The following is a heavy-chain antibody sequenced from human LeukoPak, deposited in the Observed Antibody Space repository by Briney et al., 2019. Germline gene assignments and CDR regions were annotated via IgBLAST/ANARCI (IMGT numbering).Heavy chain of an antibody. J-gene: IGHJ4*02. CDR2: INHSGST. V-gene: IGHV4-34*01. Sequence: SETLSLTCAVYGGSFSGYYWSWIRQPPGKGLEWIGEINHSGSTNYDPSLKSRVTISVDTSKNQFSLKLSSVTAADTAVYYCARSARQWLAEFDYWGQGTLVTVSS. D-gene: IGHD6-19*01. CDR1: GGSFSGYY. CDR3: ARSARQWLAEFDY.